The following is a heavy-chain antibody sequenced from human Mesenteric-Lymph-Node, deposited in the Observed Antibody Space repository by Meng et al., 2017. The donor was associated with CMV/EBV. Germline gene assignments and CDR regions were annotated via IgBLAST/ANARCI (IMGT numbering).Heavy chain of an antibody. CDR2: IYYTGST. J-gene: IGHJ6*02. Sequence: GSLRLSCTVSGGSISGYYWTWIRQPPGKGLEWIGYIYYTGSTNYNPSLKSRVTISVDTSKNQFSLKLSSVTAADTAVYYCARDYWSGYPTCMDVWGQGTTVTVSS. CDR1: GGSISGYY. D-gene: IGHD3-3*01. V-gene: IGHV4-59*12. CDR3: ARDYWSGYPTCMDV.